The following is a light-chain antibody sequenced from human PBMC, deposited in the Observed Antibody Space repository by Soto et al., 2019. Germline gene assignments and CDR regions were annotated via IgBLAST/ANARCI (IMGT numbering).Light chain of an antibody. V-gene: IGLV2-14*01. Sequence: QSALTQPASVSGSPGQSITISCTGTSGDIGSYNRVSWYQQHPGKAPKLIIYEVTDRPSGVSNRFSGSKTGNTASLTISGLQAEDEAEYYCSSYTNTNTRACVFGPGTKGTV. CDR1: SGDIGSYNR. J-gene: IGLJ1*01. CDR3: SSYTNTNTRACV. CDR2: EVT.